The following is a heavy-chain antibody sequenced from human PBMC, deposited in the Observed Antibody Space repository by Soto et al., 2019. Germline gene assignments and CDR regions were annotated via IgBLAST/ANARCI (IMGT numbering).Heavy chain of an antibody. CDR1: GFTLSSYA. V-gene: IGHV3-23*01. D-gene: IGHD4-17*01. Sequence: EVQVLESGGDLVQPGGSVRLSCAVSGFTLSSYAMIWVRQAPGKGLEWVSVIGGSGEYTNYADSVKGRFTISSDASKNTLSVQMISLRAEGAAVYYWAKDPVYGDASSYLSPPPWGRGTRVTVSS. J-gene: IGHJ5*02. CDR2: IGGSGEYT. CDR3: AKDPVYGDASSYLSPPP.